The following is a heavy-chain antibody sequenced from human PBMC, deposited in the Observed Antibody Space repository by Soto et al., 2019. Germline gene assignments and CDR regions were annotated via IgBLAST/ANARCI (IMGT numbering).Heavy chain of an antibody. V-gene: IGHV3-21*01. Sequence: EVQLVESGGGLVEPGGSLRLSCAASGFSFSSYSMNWVRQAPGKGLEWVSSISSSTSYINYADSVKGRFTISRDNAKKSLYLQMNSLRAEDTAVYYCARGYTGYCSGGTCYWFDPWGQGTLVTVSS. CDR3: ARGYTGYCSGGTCYWFDP. J-gene: IGHJ5*02. D-gene: IGHD2-15*01. CDR1: GFSFSSYS. CDR2: ISSSTSYI.